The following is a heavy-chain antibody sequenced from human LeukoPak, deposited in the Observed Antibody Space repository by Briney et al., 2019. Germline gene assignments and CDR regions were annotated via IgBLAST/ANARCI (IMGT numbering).Heavy chain of an antibody. J-gene: IGHJ5*02. CDR1: GFTFSSYA. CDR2: ISSSGGST. V-gene: IGHV3-23*01. D-gene: IGHD3-3*01. Sequence: GGSLRLSCAASGFTFSSYAMSWVRQAPGKGLEWVSAISSSGGSTYYADSVKGRFTISRDNSKNTLYLQMNSLRAEDTAVYYCAKSHAADYDFWSGYSWFDPWGQGTLVTVSS. CDR3: AKSHAADYDFWSGYSWFDP.